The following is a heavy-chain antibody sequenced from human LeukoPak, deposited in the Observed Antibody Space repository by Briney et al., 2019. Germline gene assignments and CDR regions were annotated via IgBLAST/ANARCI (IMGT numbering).Heavy chain of an antibody. CDR2: INSDAGTI. V-gene: IGHV3-74*01. CDR1: GLTFSSDW. Sequence: GGSLRLSCAASGLTFSSDWMHWVRQVPGKGLVWVSRINSDAGTINYADSVKGRFTISRDNSKNTLYLQMNSLRAEDTAVYYCAKRNYFDYWGQGTLVTVSS. CDR3: AKRNYFDY. J-gene: IGHJ4*02.